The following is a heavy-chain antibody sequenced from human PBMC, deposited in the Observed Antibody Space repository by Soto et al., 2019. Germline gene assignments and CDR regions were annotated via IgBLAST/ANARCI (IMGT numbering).Heavy chain of an antibody. J-gene: IGHJ4*02. CDR1: GFTFSSYS. V-gene: IGHV3-21*01. D-gene: IGHD1-26*01. Sequence: EVQLVESGGGLVKPGGSLRLSCAASGFTFSSYSMNWVRQAPGKGPEWVSSISSSSSYIYYADSVKGRFTISRDNAKNSLYLQMNSLRAEDTAVYYCARVGLGGELLHYFDYWGQGTLVTVSS. CDR2: ISSSSSYI. CDR3: ARVGLGGELLHYFDY.